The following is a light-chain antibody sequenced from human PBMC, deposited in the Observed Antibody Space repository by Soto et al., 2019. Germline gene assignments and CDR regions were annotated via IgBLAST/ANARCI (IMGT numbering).Light chain of an antibody. CDR2: AAS. Sequence: DIQMTQSPSSLSASVGDRVTITCRASQSISSYLNRYQQKPGKAPKLLIYAASSLQSGGPSRFSGSGSGTDFTLTISSLQPEDFATYYCQQSYSTPRTFGQGTKVEIK. J-gene: IGKJ1*01. CDR1: QSISSY. CDR3: QQSYSTPRT. V-gene: IGKV1-39*01.